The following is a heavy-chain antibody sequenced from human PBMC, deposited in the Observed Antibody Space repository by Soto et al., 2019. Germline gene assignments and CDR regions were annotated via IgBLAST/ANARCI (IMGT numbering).Heavy chain of an antibody. CDR2: INPSGGYT. CDR1: GYTFSSYY. J-gene: IGHJ6*02. V-gene: IGHV1-46*01. Sequence: ASVKVSCKASGYTFSSYYMNWVRQAPGQGLEWLGIINPSGGYTTYAQRFLGRVTMTRDTSTSTVNMELSSLRSEDTAVYYCARVGHYGSGSFIYYYYYGMDVWGQGTTVTVSS. CDR3: ARVGHYGSGSFIYYYYYGMDV. D-gene: IGHD3-10*01.